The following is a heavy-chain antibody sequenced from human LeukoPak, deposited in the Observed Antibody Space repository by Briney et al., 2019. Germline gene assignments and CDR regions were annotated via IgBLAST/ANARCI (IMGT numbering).Heavy chain of an antibody. Sequence: GGPLNLSCPVSGFTFRNYRMNWVRQAPGKGLEWVANIKQDGSEEYYVDSVKGRFTISRDNAKNSLYLQMNSLRAEDTAVYYCARGRQWLTKGYFDYWGEGTLSPSP. V-gene: IGHV3-7*05. CDR3: ARGRQWLTKGYFDY. CDR1: GFTFRNYR. J-gene: IGHJ4*02. CDR2: IKQDGSEE. D-gene: IGHD6-19*01.